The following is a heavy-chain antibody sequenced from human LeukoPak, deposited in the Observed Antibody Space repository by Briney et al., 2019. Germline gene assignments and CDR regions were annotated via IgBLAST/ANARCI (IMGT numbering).Heavy chain of an antibody. V-gene: IGHV4-31*03. CDR1: GGSISSGGYY. D-gene: IGHD3-22*01. CDR3: ARASKYYYDSSGYPTRGYYFDY. J-gene: IGHJ4*02. CDR2: IYYSGST. Sequence: PSETLSLTSTVSGGSISSGGYYWSWIRQHPGKGLEWIGYIYYSGSTYYNPSLKSRVTISVDTSKNQFSLKLSSVTAADTAVYYCARASKYYYDSSGYPTRGYYFDYWGQGTLVTVSS.